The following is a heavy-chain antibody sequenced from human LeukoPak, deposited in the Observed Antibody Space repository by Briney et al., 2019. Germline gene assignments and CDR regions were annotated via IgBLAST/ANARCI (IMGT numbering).Heavy chain of an antibody. CDR3: AREMLAAVAAQS. D-gene: IGHD6-19*01. CDR1: AFTFSDYY. J-gene: IGHJ5*02. CDR2: ISSNDTTI. V-gene: IGHV3-11*04. Sequence: GGSLRLSCAASAFTFSDYYMSWIRQAPGKGLEWVSYISSNDTTIYYADSVKGRFTISRDNAKNSLYLQMNSLRAEDTAVYYCAREMLAAVAAQSWGQGTLVTVSS.